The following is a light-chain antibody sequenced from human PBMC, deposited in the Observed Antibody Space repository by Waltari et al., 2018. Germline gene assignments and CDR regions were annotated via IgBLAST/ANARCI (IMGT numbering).Light chain of an antibody. V-gene: IGKV2-30*02. CDR3: MRGTHCPGT. Sequence: DVVMAQSPLSLPVTLGQPASISCWSDPCLVHSVGNTYWNWFQQRPGQSPRRLIYQVSNRESGVQDRFSGSWSGTDVTLKFSRVEAEGVGVYYRMRGTHCPGTFGQGTKGEI. J-gene: IGKJ1*01. CDR2: QVS. CDR1: PCLVHSVGNTY.